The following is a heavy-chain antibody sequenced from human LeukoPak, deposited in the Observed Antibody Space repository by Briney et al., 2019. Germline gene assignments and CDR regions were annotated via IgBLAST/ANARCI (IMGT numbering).Heavy chain of an antibody. V-gene: IGHV3-23*01. CDR2: ISGSDGST. CDR1: GFTFSSYA. Sequence: GGSLRLSCAASGFTFSSYAMNWVRQAPGKGLEWVSAISGSDGSTHYADSVKGRFTISRDNSKNTLYLQMNSPRAEDTAVYYCAKVGIVGANVGYYFDYWGQGTLVTVSS. J-gene: IGHJ4*02. D-gene: IGHD1-26*01. CDR3: AKVGIVGANVGYYFDY.